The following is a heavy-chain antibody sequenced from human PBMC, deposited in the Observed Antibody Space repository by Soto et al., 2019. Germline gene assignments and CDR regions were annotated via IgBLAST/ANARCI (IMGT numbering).Heavy chain of an antibody. V-gene: IGHV1-69*02. CDR1: GGTFSSYT. CDR2: IIPILGIA. CDR3: ARLERNWNDRYYYYYGMDV. Sequence: QVQLVQSGAEVKKPGSSVKVSCKASGGTFSSYTISWVRQAPGQGLEWMGRIIPILGIANYAQKFQGRVTITAEKSTSTAYMELRSLRSEDTAVYYCARLERNWNDRYYYYYGMDVWGQGTTVTVSS. J-gene: IGHJ6*02. D-gene: IGHD1-1*01.